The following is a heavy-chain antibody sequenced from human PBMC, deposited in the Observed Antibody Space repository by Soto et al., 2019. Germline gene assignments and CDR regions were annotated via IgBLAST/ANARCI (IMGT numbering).Heavy chain of an antibody. Sequence: PGGSLRLSCAASGFSFSSYWMHWVRQAPGKGLVWVSRINGDGSATRYVDSVQGRFTISRDNAKNTLYLQMNSLRAEDTALYFCARGGPRSYDAFDVWGQGTMVTV. CDR2: INGDGSAT. J-gene: IGHJ3*01. CDR3: ARGGPRSYDAFDV. V-gene: IGHV3-74*01. CDR1: GFSFSSYW. D-gene: IGHD3-16*01.